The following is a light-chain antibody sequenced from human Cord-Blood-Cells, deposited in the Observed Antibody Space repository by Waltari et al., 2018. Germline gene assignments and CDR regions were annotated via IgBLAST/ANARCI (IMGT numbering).Light chain of an antibody. CDR3: QSYDSSLSAWV. V-gene: IGLV1-40*01. Sequence: SVLTPSSSVSGAPGQRVTSSCTGSSSTIAAGYDVHWYQQLPGTAPKLLIYGNNNRPSGVPDRFSGSKSGTSASLAITGLQAEDEADYYCQSYDSSLSAWVFGGGTKLTVL. CDR2: GNN. CDR1: SSTIAAGYD. J-gene: IGLJ3*02.